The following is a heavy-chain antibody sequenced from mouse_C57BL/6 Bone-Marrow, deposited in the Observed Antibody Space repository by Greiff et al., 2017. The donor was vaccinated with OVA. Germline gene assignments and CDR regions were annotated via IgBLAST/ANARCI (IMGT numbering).Heavy chain of an antibody. V-gene: IGHV5-4*01. D-gene: IGHD3-2*02. Sequence: EVQVVESGGGLVKPGGSLKLSCAASGFTFSSYAMSWVRQTPEKRLEWVATISDGGSYTYYPDNVKGRFTISRDNAKNNLYLQMHHLKSEDKAMYYCARGSRQLRLAFDYWGQGTTLTVSS. J-gene: IGHJ2*01. CDR3: ARGSRQLRLAFDY. CDR2: ISDGGSYT. CDR1: GFTFSSYA.